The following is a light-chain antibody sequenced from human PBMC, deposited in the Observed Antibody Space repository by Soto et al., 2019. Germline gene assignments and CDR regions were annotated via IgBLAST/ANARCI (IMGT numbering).Light chain of an antibody. CDR3: QSYDISLSGSWV. CDR1: SSNIGAGYD. V-gene: IGLV1-40*01. CDR2: GNN. J-gene: IGLJ2*01. Sequence: QAVVTQPPSVSGAPGQRVTISCTGSSSNIGAGYDVHWYQQLPGTAPKLLIYGNNNRPSGVPDRFSGSKSGTSASLAITGLQAEDEADYYCQSYDISLSGSWVFGGGTKLTVL.